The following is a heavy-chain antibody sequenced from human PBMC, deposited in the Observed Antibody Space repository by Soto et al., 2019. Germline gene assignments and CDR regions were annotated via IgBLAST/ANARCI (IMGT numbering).Heavy chain of an antibody. CDR2: ISSSSSTI. Sequence: EVQLVESGGGLVQPGGSLRLSCAASGFTFSSYSMNWVRQAPGKGLEWVSYISSSSSTIYYADSVKGRFTISRDNAKNSLYLHMNCLRAEDTAVYYCAREGGDLNWFDPWGHGTLVTVSS. CDR1: GFTFSSYS. CDR3: AREGGDLNWFDP. J-gene: IGHJ5*02. D-gene: IGHD4-17*01. V-gene: IGHV3-48*01.